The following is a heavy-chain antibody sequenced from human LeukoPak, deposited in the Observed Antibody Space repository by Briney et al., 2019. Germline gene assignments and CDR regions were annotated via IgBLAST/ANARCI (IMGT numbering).Heavy chain of an antibody. D-gene: IGHD2-2*01. CDR2: ISADGDST. Sequence: GGSLRLSCAASGFTFRSYAMNWVRQAPGKGLEWFSAISADGDSTYYADSVKGRFTISRDNSKNTLYLQMNSLRPGDTAVYYCAKRRYCTSTSCHDFDYWGQGTLVTVSS. J-gene: IGHJ4*02. CDR1: GFTFRSYA. V-gene: IGHV3-23*01. CDR3: AKRRYCTSTSCHDFDY.